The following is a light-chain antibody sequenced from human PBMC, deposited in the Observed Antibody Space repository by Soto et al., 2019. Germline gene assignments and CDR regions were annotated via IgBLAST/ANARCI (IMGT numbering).Light chain of an antibody. CDR3: QHYNSYSEA. V-gene: IGKV1-5*01. Sequence: DIQMTQSPSTLSASVGDRVTVTCRASQSINTWLAWYQQKPGKAPKLLIYDASSLQSGVPSRFTGRGSGTEFTLTISSLQPDDFATYYCQHYNSYSEAFGQGTKVDI. CDR2: DAS. J-gene: IGKJ1*01. CDR1: QSINTW.